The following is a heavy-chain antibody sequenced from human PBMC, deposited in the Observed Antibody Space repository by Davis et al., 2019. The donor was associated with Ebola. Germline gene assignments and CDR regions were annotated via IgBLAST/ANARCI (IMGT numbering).Heavy chain of an antibody. CDR1: GYTFTANY. CDR2: INPNSGGT. D-gene: IGHD2-15*01. V-gene: IGHV1-2*06. Sequence: ASVKVSCKASGYTFTANYMHWVRQAPGQGLEWMGRINPNSGGTNYAQKFQGRVTMTRDTSISTAYMELSRLRSDDTAVYYCAREWDIVVVVAATLGWFDPWGQGTLVTVSS. J-gene: IGHJ5*02. CDR3: AREWDIVVVVAATLGWFDP.